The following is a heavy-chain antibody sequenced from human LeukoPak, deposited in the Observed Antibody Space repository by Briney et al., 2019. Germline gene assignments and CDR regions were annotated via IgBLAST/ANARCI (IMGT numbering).Heavy chain of an antibody. V-gene: IGHV1-2*06. Sequence: ASVTVSCKVSGYTLTELSMHWVRQAPGQGLEWMGRINPNNGATNYAQKFQGRVTITGDTSINTAYMELSSLRSDDTAVYYCTRESGSYHGNDYWGQGTLVTVSS. J-gene: IGHJ4*02. D-gene: IGHD1-26*01. CDR1: GYTLTELS. CDR3: TRESGSYHGNDY. CDR2: INPNNGAT.